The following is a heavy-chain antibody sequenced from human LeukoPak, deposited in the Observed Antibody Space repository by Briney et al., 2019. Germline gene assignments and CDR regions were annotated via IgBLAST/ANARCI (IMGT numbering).Heavy chain of an antibody. J-gene: IGHJ5*02. V-gene: IGHV1-69*02. CDR3: AGREGDYSSSWYSVWFDP. Sequence: GASVKVSCKASGYTFTGYYMHWVRPAPGQGLEWMGRIIPILGIANYAQKFQGRVTITADKSTSTAYMELSSLRSEDTAVYYCAGREGDYSSSWYSVWFDPWGQGTLVTVSS. CDR2: IIPILGIA. CDR1: GYTFTGYY. D-gene: IGHD6-13*01.